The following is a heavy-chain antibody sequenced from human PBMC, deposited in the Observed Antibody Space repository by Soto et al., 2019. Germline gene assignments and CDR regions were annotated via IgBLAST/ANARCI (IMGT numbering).Heavy chain of an antibody. V-gene: IGHV5-10-1*01. J-gene: IGHJ3*02. CDR2: IDPSDSYT. CDR1: GYSLTSYW. Sequence: SLTNSCRVSGYSLTSYWIILVRQIRGNGLEWMGRIDPSDSYTNYSPSFQGHVTISADKSISTAYLQWSSLKASDTAMYYCARGYCSGGSCYNDAFDIWGQGTMVNV. CDR3: ARGYCSGGSCYNDAFDI. D-gene: IGHD2-15*01.